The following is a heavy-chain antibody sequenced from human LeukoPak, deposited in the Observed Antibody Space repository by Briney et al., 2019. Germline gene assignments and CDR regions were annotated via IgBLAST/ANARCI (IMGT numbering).Heavy chain of an antibody. J-gene: IGHJ1*01. CDR3: ARVVGTHFQH. CDR2: IYNSGST. D-gene: IGHD1-26*01. V-gene: IGHV4-31*11. CDR1: GGSFSGYY. Sequence: SETLSLTCAVYGGSFSGYYWTWIRQYPGKGLEWIGYIYNSGSTYYNPSLKSRATISVDTSKNQFSLKLRSVTAADTAVYYCARVVGTHFQHWGQGTLVTVSS.